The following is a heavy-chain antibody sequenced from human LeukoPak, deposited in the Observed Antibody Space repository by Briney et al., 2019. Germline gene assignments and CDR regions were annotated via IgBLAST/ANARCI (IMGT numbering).Heavy chain of an antibody. V-gene: IGHV4-39*07. D-gene: IGHD7-27*01. J-gene: IGHJ3*02. CDR1: GGSISSSSYY. CDR3: ARLRREGLGIAWWRGSRPPPDAFDI. CDR2: IYYSGST. Sequence: SETLSLTCTVSGGSISSSSYYWGWIRQPPGKGLEWIGSIYYSGSTYYNPSLKSRVTISVDTSKNQFSLKLSSVTAADTAVYYCARLRREGLGIAWWRGSRPPPDAFDIWGQGTMVTVSS.